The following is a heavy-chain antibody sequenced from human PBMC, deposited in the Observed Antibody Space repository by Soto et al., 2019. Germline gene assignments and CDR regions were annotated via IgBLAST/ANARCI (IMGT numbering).Heavy chain of an antibody. V-gene: IGHV3-21*01. Sequence: GGSLRLSCAASGFTFSSYSMNWVRQAPGKGLEWVSSISSSSSYIYYADSVKGRFTISRDNAKNSLYLQMNSLRAEDTAVYYCARDVGETGYDEYYYYYYMDVWGKGTTVTVSS. J-gene: IGHJ6*03. CDR2: ISSSSSYI. CDR3: ARDVGETGYDEYYYYYYMDV. D-gene: IGHD5-12*01. CDR1: GFTFSSYS.